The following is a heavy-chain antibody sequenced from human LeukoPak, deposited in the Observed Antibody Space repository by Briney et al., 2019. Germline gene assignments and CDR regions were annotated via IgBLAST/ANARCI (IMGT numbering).Heavy chain of an antibody. Sequence: PGRSLRLSCAASGFTFSNYGMHWVRQAPGKGLEWVAVISYDGSNKYYADSVKGRFTISRDNSKNTLYLQMNSLRTEDTAVYYCARKGTIMGAGFDYWGQGTLVTVSS. CDR3: ARKGTIMGAGFDY. D-gene: IGHD1-26*01. CDR1: GFTFSNYG. CDR2: ISYDGSNK. V-gene: IGHV3-30*03. J-gene: IGHJ4*02.